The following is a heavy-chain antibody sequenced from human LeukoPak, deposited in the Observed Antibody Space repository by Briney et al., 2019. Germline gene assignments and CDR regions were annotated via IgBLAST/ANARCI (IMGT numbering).Heavy chain of an antibody. CDR2: INPKSGDT. CDR1: GYTFTAYY. CDR3: AREVGEGYFDY. Sequence: ASVKVSCKASGYTFTAYYMHWVRQAPGQGPEWMGRINPKSGDTKYAEKFQGRVTMTRDTSISTAYMDLNRLRSDDTAVYYCAREVGEGYFDYWGQGTLVTVSS. D-gene: IGHD3-10*01. V-gene: IGHV1-2*02. J-gene: IGHJ4*02.